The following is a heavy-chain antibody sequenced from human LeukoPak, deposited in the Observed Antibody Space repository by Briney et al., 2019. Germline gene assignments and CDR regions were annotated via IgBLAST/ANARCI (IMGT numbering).Heavy chain of an antibody. Sequence: SQTFSLTCAISGDSVSSNSAAWNWIRQSPSRGLEWLGRTYYRSKWYNDYAVSVKSRITINPDTSKNQFSLQLNSVTPEDTAVYYCARDLGYCSGGSCYSDYYYYGMDVWGQGTTVTGSS. J-gene: IGHJ6*02. CDR1: GDSVSSNSAA. D-gene: IGHD2-15*01. CDR3: ARDLGYCSGGSCYSDYYYYGMDV. CDR2: TYYRSKWYN. V-gene: IGHV6-1*01.